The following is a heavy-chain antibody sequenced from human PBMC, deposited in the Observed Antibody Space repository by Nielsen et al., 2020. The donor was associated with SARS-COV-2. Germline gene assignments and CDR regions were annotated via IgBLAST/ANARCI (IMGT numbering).Heavy chain of an antibody. D-gene: IGHD3-22*01. CDR2: IYYSGST. CDR1: GGSISSYD. J-gene: IGHJ3*02. V-gene: IGHV4-59*12. CDR3: ARAPITMIVVVNAFDI. Sequence: SETLSLTCTVSGGSISSYDWSWIRQPPGKGLEWIGYIYYSGSTYYNPSLKSRVTISVDTSKNQFSLKLSSVTAADTAVYYCARAPITMIVVVNAFDIWGQGTMVTVSS.